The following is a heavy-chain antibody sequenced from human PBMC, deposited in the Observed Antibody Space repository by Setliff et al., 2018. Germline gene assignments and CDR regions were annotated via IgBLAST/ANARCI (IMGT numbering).Heavy chain of an antibody. CDR3: ARSNMGNYYDSGRYYYYYYMDV. CDR1: GFTFRSYA. D-gene: IGHD3-10*01. CDR2: ISGSGGST. V-gene: IGHV3-23*01. J-gene: IGHJ6*03. Sequence: PGGSLRLSCAASGFTFRSYAMSWVRQAPGKGLEWVSGISGSGGSTYYADSVKGRFTISRDNSKNTLYLQMNSLRAADTAVYYCARSNMGNYYDSGRYYYYYYMDVWGKGTTVTVSS.